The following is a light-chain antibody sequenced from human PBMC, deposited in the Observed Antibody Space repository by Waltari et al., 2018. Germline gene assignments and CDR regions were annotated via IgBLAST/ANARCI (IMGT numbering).Light chain of an antibody. CDR2: GAS. J-gene: IGKJ1*01. CDR1: QGIRND. CDR3: LQFNSDTWT. Sequence: DIQMPQSPSSLSASVGYRITITCRASQGIRNDLGWCQQKPGKAPKQLIYGASTLQSGVQSRFSSSGSRTEVTLTVSSLQPEEFATYYCLQFNSDTWTFGQGNKVEIK. V-gene: IGKV1-17*01.